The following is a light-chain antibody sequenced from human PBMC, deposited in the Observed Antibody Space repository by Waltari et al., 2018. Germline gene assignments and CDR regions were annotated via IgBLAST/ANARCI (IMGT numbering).Light chain of an antibody. CDR3: VLYLPSGIWV. V-gene: IGLV8-61*01. J-gene: IGLJ3*02. Sequence: QTVVTQEPSFSVSPGGTVKLTCAFRSGSVSTSFSPGWYQQTPGQAPRTLIYSTNTRSSGVPDRFSGSILGSKAALTITGAQADDESDYYCVLYLPSGIWVFGGGTKLTVL. CDR2: STN. CDR1: SGSVSTSFS.